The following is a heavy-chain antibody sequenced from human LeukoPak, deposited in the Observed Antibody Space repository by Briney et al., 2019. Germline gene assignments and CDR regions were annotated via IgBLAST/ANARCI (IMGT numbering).Heavy chain of an antibody. CDR1: GFTFSTYA. Sequence: PGTSLRLSCAASGFTFSTYAMSWVRQAPGKGLEWVSSISSSSSYIYYADSVKGRFTISRDNARNTLYLQMNGLRAEDTALYYCARTSPASHFDFWGQGTLVTVSS. J-gene: IGHJ4*02. V-gene: IGHV3-21*01. CDR3: ARTSPASHFDF. CDR2: ISSSSSYI. D-gene: IGHD6-6*01.